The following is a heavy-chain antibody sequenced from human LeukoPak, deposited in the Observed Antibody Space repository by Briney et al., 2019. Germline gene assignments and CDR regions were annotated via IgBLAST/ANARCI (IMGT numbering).Heavy chain of an antibody. CDR1: GLRFGDHY. J-gene: IGHJ4*02. CDR3: VRHSGRAGGQ. CDR2: ISGNGGDI. Sequence: GGSLRLSCAASGLRFGDHYMRWVRQAPGKGPEWISYISGNGGDIAYADSVKGRFTISRDNAKNSLYLQMNSLRVEDTAVYHCVRHSGRAGGQWGQGTLIAVSS. V-gene: IGHV3-11*01. D-gene: IGHD3-10*01.